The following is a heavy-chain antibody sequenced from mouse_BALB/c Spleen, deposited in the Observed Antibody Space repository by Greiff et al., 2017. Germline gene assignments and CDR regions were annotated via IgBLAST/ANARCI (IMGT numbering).Heavy chain of an antibody. D-gene: IGHD2-4*01. J-gene: IGHJ3*01. CDR1: GFTFSSYA. Sequence: EVQGVESGGGLVKPGGSLKLSCAASGFTFSSYAMSWVRRTPEKRLEWVASISSGGSTYYPDSVKGRFTISRDNARNILYLQMSSLRSEDTAMYYCARADYDYAATTVFAYWGQGTLVTVSA. CDR3: ARADYDYAATTVFAY. CDR2: ISSGGST. V-gene: IGHV5-6-5*01.